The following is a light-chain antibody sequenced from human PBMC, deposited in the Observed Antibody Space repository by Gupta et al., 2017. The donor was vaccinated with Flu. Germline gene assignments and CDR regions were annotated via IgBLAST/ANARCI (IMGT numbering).Light chain of an antibody. V-gene: IGLV1-44*01. CDR2: SNN. CDR1: SSNIGSNT. J-gene: IGLJ2*01. CDR3: AAWDDSLNGPGVV. Sequence: QSVLTQPHSASGTPGQRVTISCSGSSSNIGSNTVHWYPQLPGTAPKLLIYSNNQRPSGVPDRFSGSKSGTSASLAIRGLQSEDEADYYCAAWDDSLNGPGVVFGGGTKLTVL.